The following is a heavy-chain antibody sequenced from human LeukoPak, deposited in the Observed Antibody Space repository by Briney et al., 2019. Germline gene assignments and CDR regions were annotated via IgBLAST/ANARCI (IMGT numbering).Heavy chain of an antibody. CDR3: AKDLRLGRLNYYGQGYAFDI. J-gene: IGHJ3*02. CDR2: ISYDGSNK. D-gene: IGHD3-10*01. Sequence: GGSLRLSCAASGFTFSSYAMHWVRQAPGKGLEWVAVISYDGSNKYYADSVKGRFTISRDNAKNSLYLQMNSLRAEDTALYYCAKDLRLGRLNYYGQGYAFDIWGQGTMVTVSS. CDR1: GFTFSSYA. V-gene: IGHV3-30-3*01.